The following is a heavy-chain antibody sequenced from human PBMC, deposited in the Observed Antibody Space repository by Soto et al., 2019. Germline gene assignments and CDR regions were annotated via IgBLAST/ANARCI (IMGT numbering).Heavy chain of an antibody. CDR2: ISGYNGNT. J-gene: IGHJ6*02. D-gene: IGHD3-10*01. V-gene: IGHV1-18*04. CDR3: ARAGKYYYGSGSPYYYGMAV. CDR1: GYTFTSYG. Sequence: QVQLVQSGAEVKKPGASVKVSCKASGYTFTSYGVSWVRQAPGQGLEWMGWISGYNGNTNYAQKLPGRVTMTTDTSTSTAYMELRSLRSDDTAVYYCARAGKYYYGSGSPYYYGMAVWGQGITVTVSS.